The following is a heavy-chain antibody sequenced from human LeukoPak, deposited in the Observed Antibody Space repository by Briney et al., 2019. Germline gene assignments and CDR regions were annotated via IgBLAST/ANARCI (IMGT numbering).Heavy chain of an antibody. CDR1: GFTFSSYA. J-gene: IGHJ4*02. D-gene: IGHD3-3*01. CDR2: ISGSGGST. Sequence: GGSLRLSCAASGFTFSSYAMSWVRQAPGKGLEWVSAISGSGGSTYYADSVKGRFTISRDNSKNTLYLQMNSLRAEDTAVYYCARIHYDFWSGYSHHIDYWGQGTLVTVSS. V-gene: IGHV3-23*01. CDR3: ARIHYDFWSGYSHHIDY.